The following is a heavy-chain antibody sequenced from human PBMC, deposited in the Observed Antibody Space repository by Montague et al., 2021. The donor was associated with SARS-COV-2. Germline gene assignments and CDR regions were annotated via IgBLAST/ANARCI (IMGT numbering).Heavy chain of an antibody. CDR2: IYSGGST. J-gene: IGHJ6*02. D-gene: IGHD3-3*01. V-gene: IGHV3-53*01. CDR1: GFTVSSNY. Sequence: SLRLSCAASGFTVSSNYMSWVRQAPGKGLEWVSVIYSGGSTYYADSVKGRFTISRDNSKNTLYLQMNSLRAEDTAVYYCARDHLYYDFWSGYYDQYGKDVWGQGTTVTVSS. CDR3: ARDHLYYDFWSGYYDQYGKDV.